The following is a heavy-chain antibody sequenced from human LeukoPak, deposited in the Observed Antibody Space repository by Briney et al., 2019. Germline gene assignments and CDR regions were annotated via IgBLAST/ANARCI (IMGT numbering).Heavy chain of an antibody. CDR3: ARDRSISGVVTIDF. CDR1: GFSFSNSW. CDR2: IKQDGSET. Sequence: AGGSLRLSCAASGFSFSNSWMTWDRQSPGRRLEWVANIKQDGSETYYVDYVMGRFTISRPNAKNSVYLQMNSLRAEDTAVYYCARDRSISGVVTIDFWGQGTLVTVSS. V-gene: IGHV3-7*01. J-gene: IGHJ4*02. D-gene: IGHD3-3*01.